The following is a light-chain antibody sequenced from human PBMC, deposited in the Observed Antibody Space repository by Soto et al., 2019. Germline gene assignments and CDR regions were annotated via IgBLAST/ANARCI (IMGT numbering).Light chain of an antibody. Sequence: EIVLTQSPATLSLSPGERATLSCRASQSVGRHLAWYQQKPGQAPRLLIYDASNRATGVPARFSGSGSGTRFPLSISSLEPEDFAGYYCQQRNNWPPATFGGGTKVEIK. CDR3: QQRNNWPPAT. V-gene: IGKV3-11*01. CDR1: QSVGRH. J-gene: IGKJ4*01. CDR2: DAS.